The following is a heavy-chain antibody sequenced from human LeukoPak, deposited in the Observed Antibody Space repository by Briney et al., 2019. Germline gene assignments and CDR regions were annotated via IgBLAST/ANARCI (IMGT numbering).Heavy chain of an antibody. Sequence: SETLSLTCTVSGGSISSYYWSWIRQPPGKGLEWIGYIYYSGSTNYNPSLKSRVTISVDTSKNQFSLKLSSVTAADTAVYYCARVLVYGDYTNFDYWGQGTLVTVSS. J-gene: IGHJ4*02. CDR2: IYYSGST. CDR1: GGSISSYY. CDR3: ARVLVYGDYTNFDY. D-gene: IGHD4-17*01. V-gene: IGHV4-59*08.